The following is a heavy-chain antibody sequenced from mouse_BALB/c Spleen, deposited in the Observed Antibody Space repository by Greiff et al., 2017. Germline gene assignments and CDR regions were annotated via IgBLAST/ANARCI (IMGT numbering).Heavy chain of an antibody. Sequence: DVKLVESGGDLVKPGGSLKLSCAASGFTFSSYGMSWVRQTPDKRLEWVATISSGGSYTYYPDSVKGRFTISRDNAKNTLYLQMSSLKSEDTAMYYCGTDFDYWGQGTTLTVSS. CDR3: GTDFDY. J-gene: IGHJ2*01. CDR1: GFTFSSYG. V-gene: IGHV5-6*02. CDR2: ISSGGSYT.